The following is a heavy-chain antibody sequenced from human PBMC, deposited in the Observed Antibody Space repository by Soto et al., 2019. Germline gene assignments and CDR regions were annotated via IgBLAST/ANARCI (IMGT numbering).Heavy chain of an antibody. CDR2: ISAYNGNT. V-gene: IGHV1-18*01. Sequence: QVQLEQSGAEVKKPGASVKVSFKASVYTFTSYGISWVRQAPGQGLEWRGWISAYNGNTNYAQKLQGRVTMTTDTSTSTAYMELRSLRSDDTAVYFCARDYYGSGRLNAHNWFDPWGQGTLVTVSS. CDR1: VYTFTSYG. D-gene: IGHD3-10*01. CDR3: ARDYYGSGRLNAHNWFDP. J-gene: IGHJ5*02.